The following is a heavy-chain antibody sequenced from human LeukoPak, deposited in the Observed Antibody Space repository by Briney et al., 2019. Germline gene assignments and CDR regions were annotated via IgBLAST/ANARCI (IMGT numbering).Heavy chain of an antibody. D-gene: IGHD6-13*01. CDR2: INPNSGGT. J-gene: IGHJ6*03. V-gene: IGHV1-2*02. Sequence: GASVKVSCKASGYTFTSYDINWVRQAPGQGLEWVGWINPNSGGTNYTQKFQGRVTMTRDTSISTAYMELSRLRSDDTAIYYCARSSIAAAGNYYYYYMDVWGKGTTVTVSS. CDR1: GYTFTSYD. CDR3: ARSSIAAAGNYYYYYMDV.